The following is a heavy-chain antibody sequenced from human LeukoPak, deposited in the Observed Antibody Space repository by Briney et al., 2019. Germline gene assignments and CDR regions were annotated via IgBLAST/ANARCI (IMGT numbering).Heavy chain of an antibody. CDR1: GGSISSGGYY. CDR3: ARGSALTVTTDY. D-gene: IGHD4-17*01. J-gene: IGHJ4*02. CDR2: IYYSGST. V-gene: IGHV4-31*03. Sequence: SETLSLTCTVSGGSISSGGYYWSWIRQHPGKGLEWIGYIYYSGSTYYNPSLKSRATISVDTSKNQFSLKLSSVTAADTAVYYCARGSALTVTTDYWGQGTLVTVSS.